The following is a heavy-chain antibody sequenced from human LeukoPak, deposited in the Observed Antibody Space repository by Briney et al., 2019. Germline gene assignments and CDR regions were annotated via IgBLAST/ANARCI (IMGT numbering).Heavy chain of an antibody. Sequence: GGSLRLSCVVSGVTFKNYAMSWVRQAPGKGLECVSSIRDSGNGTDYADSVKGRFTVSRDNSKNTLYLHMNTLSAEYTAVYYCAKWAYYDFWSGHYKSHFDSWGQGTLVTVSP. CDR3: AKWAYYDFWSGHYKSHFDS. V-gene: IGHV3-23*01. J-gene: IGHJ4*02. CDR2: IRDSGNGT. CDR1: GVTFKNYA. D-gene: IGHD3-3*01.